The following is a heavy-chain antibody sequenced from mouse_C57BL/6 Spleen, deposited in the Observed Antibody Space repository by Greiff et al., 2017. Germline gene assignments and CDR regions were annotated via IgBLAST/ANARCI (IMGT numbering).Heavy chain of an antibody. V-gene: IGHV1-4*01. J-gene: IGHJ2*01. CDR2: INPSSGYT. CDR1: GYTFTSYT. CDR3: ARFHGSGYFDY. Sequence: VKVVESGAELARPGASVKMSCKASGYTFTSYTMHWVKQRPGQGLEWIGYINPSSGYTKYNQKFKDKATLTADKSSSTAYMQLSSLTSEDSAVYYCARFHGSGYFDYWGQGTTLTVSS. D-gene: IGHD1-1*01.